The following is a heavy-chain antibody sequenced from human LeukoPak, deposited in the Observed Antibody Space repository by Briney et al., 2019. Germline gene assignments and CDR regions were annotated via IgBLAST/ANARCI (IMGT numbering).Heavy chain of an antibody. D-gene: IGHD2-2*01. CDR1: GYTFTSYD. J-gene: IGHJ3*02. CDR2: MNPNSGNT. Sequence: ASVKVSCKASGYTFTSYDINWVRQATGQGLEWMGWMNPNSGNTGYAQKFQGRVTITRDTSASTAYMELSSLRAEDTAVYYCAKDSTYCSSTSCQTLDDLIDIWGQGTMVTVSS. CDR3: AKDSTYCSSTSCQTLDDLIDI. V-gene: IGHV1-8*01.